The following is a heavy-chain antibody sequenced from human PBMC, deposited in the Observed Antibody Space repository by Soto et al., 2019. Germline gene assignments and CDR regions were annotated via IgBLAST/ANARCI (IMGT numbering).Heavy chain of an antibody. CDR3: ARGVGLGSGWAYSYYYGMDV. Sequence: SETLSLTCTVSGGSISSYYWSWIRQPPGKGLEWIGYIYYSGSTNYNPSLKSRVTISVDTSKNQFSLKLSSVTAADTAGYYFARGVGLGSGWAYSYYYGMDVWGQGTTVTVYS. D-gene: IGHD1-26*01. J-gene: IGHJ6*02. CDR2: IYYSGST. V-gene: IGHV4-59*01. CDR1: GGSISSYY.